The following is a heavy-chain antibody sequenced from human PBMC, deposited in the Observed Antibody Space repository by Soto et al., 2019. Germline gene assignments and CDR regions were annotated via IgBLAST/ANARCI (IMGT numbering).Heavy chain of an antibody. J-gene: IGHJ4*02. CDR2: IYYSVNT. D-gene: IGHD2-21*02. CDR1: GGSINGGDYY. V-gene: IGHV4-30-4*01. Sequence: QVPLQESGPGLVKPSQTLSLTRTVSGGSINGGDYYWSWIRQPPGKGLEWVRYIYYSVNTYYNPSLKSRVTISRDTSKNPFSLKLTSVTAADTAVYYCARGPCGGDCHPPDFWGQGTLVTVSS. CDR3: ARGPCGGDCHPPDF.